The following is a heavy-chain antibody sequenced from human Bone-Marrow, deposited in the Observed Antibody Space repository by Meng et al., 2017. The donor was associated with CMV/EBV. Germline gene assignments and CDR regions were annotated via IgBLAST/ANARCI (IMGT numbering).Heavy chain of an antibody. J-gene: IGHJ6*02. CDR2: INPNSGGT. CDR3: ARDYDFWRGYYSGYYGMDV. V-gene: IGHV1-2*02. D-gene: IGHD3-3*01. CDR1: GYTFTGYY. Sequence: ASVKVSCKASGYTFTGYYMHWVRQAPGQGLEWMGWINPNSGGTNYAQRFQGRVTMTRDTSISTAYMELSRLRSDDTAVYYCARDYDFWRGYYSGYYGMDVWGQGTTVTVSS.